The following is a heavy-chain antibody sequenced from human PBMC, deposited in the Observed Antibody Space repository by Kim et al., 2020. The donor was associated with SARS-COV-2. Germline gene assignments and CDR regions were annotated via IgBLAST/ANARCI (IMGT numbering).Heavy chain of an antibody. J-gene: IGHJ6*02. Sequence: SVKVSCKASGGTFSSYAISWVRQAPGQGLEWMGGIIPIFGTANYAQKFQGRVTITADESTSTAYMELSSLRSEDTAVYYCARRVESIVVVPAATFYYYGMDVWGQGTTVTVSS. CDR3: ARRVESIVVVPAATFYYYGMDV. V-gene: IGHV1-69*13. D-gene: IGHD2-2*01. CDR1: GGTFSSYA. CDR2: IIPIFGTA.